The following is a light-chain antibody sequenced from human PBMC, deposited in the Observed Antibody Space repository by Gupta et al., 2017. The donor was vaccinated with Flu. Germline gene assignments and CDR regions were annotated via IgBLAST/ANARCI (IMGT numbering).Light chain of an antibody. V-gene: IGKV1-39*01. Sequence: SSLSASVGDRVTITCRASQSIDAYVNWYQQKPGKAPNLLVHNASSLQTGVPSRFSGSGSGTDFTLSISSLQPDDFATYYCQQTYNIPPWTFGQGTKVEFK. CDR3: QQTYNIPPWT. CDR1: QSIDAY. CDR2: NAS. J-gene: IGKJ1*01.